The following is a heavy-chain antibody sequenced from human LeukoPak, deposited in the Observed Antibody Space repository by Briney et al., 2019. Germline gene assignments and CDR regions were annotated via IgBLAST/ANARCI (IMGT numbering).Heavy chain of an antibody. D-gene: IGHD4-23*01. CDR2: ISAYNGNT. Sequence: ASVKVSCKASGYTFTNYGISWVRQAPGQGLEWMGWISAYNGNTNYAQKFQGRVTTTTDTSTSTAYMELRSLRSDDTAVYYCARVGYGGNVISTLFDCWGQGTLVTVSS. CDR1: GYTFTNYG. CDR3: ARVGYGGNVISTLFDC. V-gene: IGHV1-18*01. J-gene: IGHJ4*02.